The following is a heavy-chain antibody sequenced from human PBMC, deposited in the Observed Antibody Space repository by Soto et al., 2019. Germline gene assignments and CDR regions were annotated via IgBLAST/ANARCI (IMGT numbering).Heavy chain of an antibody. D-gene: IGHD3-10*01. CDR2: INHSGST. CDR1: GGSFSGYY. J-gene: IGHJ4*02. CDR3: ARGWVRGVITL. Sequence: QVQLQQWGAGLLKPSETLSLTCAVYGGSFSGYYWSWIRQPPGKGLEWIGEINHSGSTNYNPSLKSRVTISVDTSKNQFSLKLSSVTAADTAVYYCARGWVRGVITLWGQGTLVTVSS. V-gene: IGHV4-34*01.